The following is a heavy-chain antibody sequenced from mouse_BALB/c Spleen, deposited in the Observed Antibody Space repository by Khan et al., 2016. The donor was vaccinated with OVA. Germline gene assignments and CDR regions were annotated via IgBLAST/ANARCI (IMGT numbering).Heavy chain of an antibody. D-gene: IGHD1-1*02. V-gene: IGHV2-3*01. J-gene: IGHJ4*01. CDR2: IWGDGST. CDR3: VKHDYVTIYARDY. CDR1: GFSLTSYG. Sequence: QVQLKESGPALVAPSQSLSITCTVSGFSLTSYGVNGVRQPPGKGLEWLGVIWGDGSTNYHSVLISRLSTIKDNSKCQDFFKLTSLQTDDTATYYSVKHDYVTIYARDYWGQGTAVTVSS.